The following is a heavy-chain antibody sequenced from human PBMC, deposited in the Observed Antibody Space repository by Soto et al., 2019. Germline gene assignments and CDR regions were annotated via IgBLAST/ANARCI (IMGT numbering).Heavy chain of an antibody. Sequence: QVQLQQWGAGLLKPSETLSLTCAVYGGSFSGYYWSWIRQPPGKGLEWIGEINHSGSTNYNPSLKSRVTISVDTSKNQFSLKLSSVTAADTAVYYCARTGWLQLLGWFDPWGQGTLVTVSS. CDR2: INHSGST. D-gene: IGHD5-12*01. CDR1: GGSFSGYY. CDR3: ARTGWLQLLGWFDP. J-gene: IGHJ5*02. V-gene: IGHV4-34*01.